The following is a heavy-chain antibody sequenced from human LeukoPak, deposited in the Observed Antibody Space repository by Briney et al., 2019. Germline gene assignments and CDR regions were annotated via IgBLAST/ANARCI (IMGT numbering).Heavy chain of an antibody. D-gene: IGHD3-16*02. V-gene: IGHV3-21*04. CDR2: ISSSSSYI. Sequence: KPGGSLRLSCAASGFTFSSYSMNWVRQAPGKGLEWVSSISSSSSYIYYADSVKGRFTISRDNSKNTLYLQMNSLRAEDTAVYYCATMITFGGVIAYFDYWGQGTLVTVSS. CDR1: GFTFSSYS. CDR3: ATMITFGGVIAYFDY. J-gene: IGHJ4*02.